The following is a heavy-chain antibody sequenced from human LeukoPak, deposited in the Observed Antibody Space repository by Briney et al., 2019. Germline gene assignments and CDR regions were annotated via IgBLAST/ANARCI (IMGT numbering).Heavy chain of an antibody. D-gene: IGHD6-19*01. CDR1: GGSISNYY. CDR3: ARAPGSAYYPYYYMDV. J-gene: IGHJ6*03. V-gene: IGHV4-59*01. Sequence: PSETLSLTCTVSGGSISNYYLSWIRQPPGKGLEWIGYIYDTGSTNYNPSLKGRVTISVDTSKNQFSLNLNSVTAADTAEYYCARAPGSAYYPYYYMDVWGKGTTVTVSS. CDR2: IYDTGST.